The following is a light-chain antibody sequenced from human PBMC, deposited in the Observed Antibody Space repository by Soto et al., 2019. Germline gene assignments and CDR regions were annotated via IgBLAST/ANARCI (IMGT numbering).Light chain of an antibody. CDR1: SSDVGAYDF. CDR3: SSYTSSSPRV. J-gene: IGLJ1*01. CDR2: EVS. Sequence: QSALTQPASVSGSPGQSITISCTGTSSDVGAYDFVSWYQQHPDKAPKLMIYEVSNRPSGVSNRFSGSKSVNTATLTISGLQAEDEADYYCSSYTSSSPRVFGTGTKLTV. V-gene: IGLV2-14*03.